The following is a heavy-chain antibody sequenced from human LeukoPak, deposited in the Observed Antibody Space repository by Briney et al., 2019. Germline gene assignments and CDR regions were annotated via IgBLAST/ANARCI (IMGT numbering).Heavy chain of an antibody. J-gene: IGHJ4*02. CDR1: GFTVTSNY. D-gene: IGHD6-13*01. CDR3: ARNPSGYSSSGGLDY. V-gene: IGHV3-48*01. CDR2: ITSSGGTI. Sequence: GSLRLSCAVSGFTVTSNYMSWVRQAPGKGLEWVSYITSSGGTIYYADSVQGRFTISRDNAKNSLYLQMDNLKGEDTAVYYCARNPSGYSSSGGLDYWGQGTLVTVSS.